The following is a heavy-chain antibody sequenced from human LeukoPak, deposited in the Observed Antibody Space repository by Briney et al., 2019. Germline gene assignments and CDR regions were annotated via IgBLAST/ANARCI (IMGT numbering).Heavy chain of an antibody. V-gene: IGHV3-30-3*01. J-gene: IGHJ4*02. CDR2: ISYDGSNK. CDR3: ARGGGNFPPYYFDY. Sequence: GGSLRLSCAASGFTFSSYAMHWVRQAPGKGLEWVAVISYDGSNKYYADSVKGRFTISRDNSKNTLYLQMNSLRAEDTAVYYCARGGGNFPPYYFDYWGQGTLVTVSS. CDR1: GFTFSSYA. D-gene: IGHD4-23*01.